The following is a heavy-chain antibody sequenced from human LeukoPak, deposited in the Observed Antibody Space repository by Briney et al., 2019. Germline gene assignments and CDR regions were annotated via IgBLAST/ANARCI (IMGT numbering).Heavy chain of an antibody. CDR3: ARFHYSVDY. J-gene: IGHJ4*02. CDR1: GGSISSYY. V-gene: IGHV4-59*01. D-gene: IGHD2-15*01. CDR2: IYYSGST. Sequence: KPSETLSLTCTASGGSISSYYWSWIRQPPGKGLEWIGYIYYSGSTNYNPSLKSRATISVDTSKNQFSLKLSSVTAADTAVYYCARFHYSVDYWGQGTLVTVSS.